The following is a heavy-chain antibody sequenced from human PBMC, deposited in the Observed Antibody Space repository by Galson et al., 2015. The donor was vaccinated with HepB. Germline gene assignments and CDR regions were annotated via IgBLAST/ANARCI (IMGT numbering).Heavy chain of an antibody. V-gene: IGHV2-5*02. CDR1: GFSLRTTGVG. D-gene: IGHD1-1*01. Sequence: PALVKPTQTLTLTCTFSGFSLRTTGVGVGWIRQPPGKALEWLALLYWDDSKRYSPSLKSRLTITKDTSKNQVVLTVTNMDPVDTATFYCVHRQFYNSPEGDALDIWGQGTMVTVSS. CDR3: VHRQFYNSPEGDALDI. J-gene: IGHJ3*02. CDR2: LYWDDSK.